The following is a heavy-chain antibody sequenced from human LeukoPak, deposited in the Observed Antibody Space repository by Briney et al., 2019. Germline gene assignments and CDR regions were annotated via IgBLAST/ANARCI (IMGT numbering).Heavy chain of an antibody. J-gene: IGHJ6*03. CDR2: IRYDGSNK. V-gene: IGHV3-30*02. D-gene: IGHD1-1*01. CDR3: AKDGTGATGTTYYYYYMDV. Sequence: GGSLRLSCAASGFTFSSYGMHWVRQAPGKGLEWVAFIRYDGSNKYYADSVKGRFTISRDNSKNTLYLQMNSLRAEDTAVYYCAKDGTGATGTTYYYYYMDVWGKGTTVTVSS. CDR1: GFTFSSYG.